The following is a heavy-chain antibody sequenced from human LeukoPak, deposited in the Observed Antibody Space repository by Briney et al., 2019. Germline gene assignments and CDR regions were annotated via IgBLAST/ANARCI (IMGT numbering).Heavy chain of an antibody. V-gene: IGHV4-39*01. CDR1: GGSISSSSYY. CDR3: ASLHTPGYFDY. J-gene: IGHJ4*02. Sequence: SETLSLTCTVSGGSISSSSYYWGWIRQPPGKGLEWIGTIYYSGSTYYHPSLKSRLTISVDTSRNQFSLKLSSVTAADTAVYYCASLHTPGYFDYWGQGTLVTVSS. D-gene: IGHD1-14*01. CDR2: IYYSGST.